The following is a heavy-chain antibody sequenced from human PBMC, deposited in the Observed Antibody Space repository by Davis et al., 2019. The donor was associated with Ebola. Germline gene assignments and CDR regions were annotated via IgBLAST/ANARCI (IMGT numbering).Heavy chain of an antibody. D-gene: IGHD6-13*01. CDR3: ARVEYSSSSFDY. J-gene: IGHJ4*02. V-gene: IGHV4-4*02. CDR1: GDSISSSNW. CDR2: ISQSGST. Sequence: MPSETLFLTCAVSGDSISSSNWWSWVRQPPGKGLEWIGEISQSGSTNYNPSLKSRVTISVDKSKNQFSLKLSSVTAADTAVYYCARVEYSSSSFDYWGQGTLVTVSS.